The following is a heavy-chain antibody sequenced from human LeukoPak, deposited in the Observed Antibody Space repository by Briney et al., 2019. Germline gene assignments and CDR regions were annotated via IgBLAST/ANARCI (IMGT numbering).Heavy chain of an antibody. CDR1: GYSFISYW. J-gene: IGHJ4*02. Sequence: GESLKISCKGSGYSFISYWVGWVRQMPGKGLEWMGIIYPGDSDTRYSPSFQGQVTISADKSISTAYLQWSSLKASDTAMYYCARQKDIVATGDFDYWGQGTLVTVSS. CDR2: IYPGDSDT. V-gene: IGHV5-51*01. D-gene: IGHD5-12*01. CDR3: ARQKDIVATGDFDY.